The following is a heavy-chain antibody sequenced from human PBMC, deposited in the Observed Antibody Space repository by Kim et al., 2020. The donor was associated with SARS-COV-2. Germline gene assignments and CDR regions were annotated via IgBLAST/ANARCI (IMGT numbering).Heavy chain of an antibody. CDR3: AREEYGDYRDY. V-gene: IGHV4-34*01. J-gene: IGHJ4*02. D-gene: IGHD4-17*01. Sequence: SETLSLTCAVYGGSFSGYYWSWIRQPPGKGLEWIGEINHSGSTNYNPSLKSRVTISVDTSKNQFSLKLSSVTAADTAVYYCAREEYGDYRDYWGQGTLVTVSS. CDR1: GGSFSGYY. CDR2: INHSGST.